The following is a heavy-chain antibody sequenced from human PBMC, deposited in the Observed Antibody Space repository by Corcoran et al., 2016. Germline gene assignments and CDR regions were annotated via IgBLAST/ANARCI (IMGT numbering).Heavy chain of an antibody. Sequence: QVQLVQSGAEVKKPGASVKVSCKASGYTFTSYGISWVRQAPGQGLEWMGWISAYNGNTNYAQKLQGRVTMTTDTSTSTAYMELRSLRSDDTAVEYCARANPPASRVVVPAASKRGWDYYYGMDVWGQGTTVTVSS. V-gene: IGHV1-18*01. D-gene: IGHD2-2*01. CDR3: ARANPPASRVVVPAASKRGWDYYYGMDV. CDR2: ISAYNGNT. CDR1: GYTFTSYG. J-gene: IGHJ6*02.